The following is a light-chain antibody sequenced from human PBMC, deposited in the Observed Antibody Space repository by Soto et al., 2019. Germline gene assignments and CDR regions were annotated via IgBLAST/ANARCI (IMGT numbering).Light chain of an antibody. Sequence: EIVMTQSPAILSVSPGERATLSCRASGSVSSNLAWYQQKPGQAPRLLIYGALTRATGIPARFSGTGSGTEFTLTITSLQPDDFATYYCQQYSSNSAFGPGTKVDIK. CDR2: GAL. CDR3: QQYSSNSA. CDR1: GSVSSN. V-gene: IGKV3-15*01. J-gene: IGKJ1*01.